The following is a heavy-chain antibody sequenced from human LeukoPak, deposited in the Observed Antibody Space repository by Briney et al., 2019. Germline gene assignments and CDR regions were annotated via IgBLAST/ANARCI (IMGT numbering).Heavy chain of an antibody. CDR1: GFAFNVYA. V-gene: IGHV3-23*01. Sequence: GGSLRLSCAASGFAFNVYAMSWLRQPPGKGLEWVSTINANSGTTSYAASVRGRFTISRDNSKNTLYLQMNSLRAEDTAVYYCARSYSSGWYDFDYWGQGTLVTVSS. J-gene: IGHJ4*02. D-gene: IGHD6-19*01. CDR2: INANSGTT. CDR3: ARSYSSGWYDFDY.